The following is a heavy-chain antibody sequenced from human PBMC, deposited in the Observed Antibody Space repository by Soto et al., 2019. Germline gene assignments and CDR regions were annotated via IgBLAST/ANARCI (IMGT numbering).Heavy chain of an antibody. CDR1: GGSISSSNW. CDR3: ARAYYDSSGYYYVLGNWFDP. V-gene: IGHV4-4*02. D-gene: IGHD3-22*01. CDR2: IYHSGST. J-gene: IGHJ5*02. Sequence: SETLSLTCAVSGGSISSSNWWSWVRQPPGKGLEWNGEIYHSGSTNYNPSLKSRVTISVDKSKNQFSLKLSSVTAADTAVYYCARAYYDSSGYYYVLGNWFDPWGQGTLVTVSS.